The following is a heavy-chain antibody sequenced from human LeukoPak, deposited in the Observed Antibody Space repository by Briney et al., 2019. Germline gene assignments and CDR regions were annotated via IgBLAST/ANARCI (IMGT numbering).Heavy chain of an antibody. Sequence: PSETLSLTCTVSGYSISSGYYWGWIRQPPGKGLEWIGYIYYSGSTNYNPSLKSRVTISVDTSKNQFSLKLSSVTAADTAVYYCAREGQGMTRGYYYYYMDVWGKGTTVTISS. CDR2: IYYSGST. J-gene: IGHJ6*03. V-gene: IGHV4-61*01. CDR3: AREGQGMTRGYYYYYMDV. D-gene: IGHD4-11*01. CDR1: GYSISSGYY.